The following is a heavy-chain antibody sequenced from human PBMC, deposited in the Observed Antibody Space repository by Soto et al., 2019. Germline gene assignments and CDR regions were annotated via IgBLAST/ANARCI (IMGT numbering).Heavy chain of an antibody. J-gene: IGHJ6*02. Sequence: GGSLRLSCAASGFTFSSYWMSWVRQAPGKGLEWVANIKQDGSEKYYVDSVKGRFTIPRDNAKNSLYLQMNSLRAEDTAVYYCARDRLPYYDYVWHGNGMDVWGQGTTVTVSS. CDR3: ARDRLPYYDYVWHGNGMDV. CDR2: IKQDGSEK. V-gene: IGHV3-7*04. CDR1: GFTFSSYW. D-gene: IGHD3-16*01.